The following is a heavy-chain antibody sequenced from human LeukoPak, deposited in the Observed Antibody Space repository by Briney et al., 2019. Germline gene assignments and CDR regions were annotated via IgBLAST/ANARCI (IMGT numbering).Heavy chain of an antibody. V-gene: IGHV1-69*13. J-gene: IGHJ4*02. Sequence: SVKVSCKASGGTFSSYAISWVRQAPGQGLEWMGGIIPIFGTANYAQKFQGRVTITADESTSTAYMELSSLRSEDTAVYYCARMMISGQAGYWGQGTLVTVPS. D-gene: IGHD3/OR15-3a*01. CDR3: ARMMISGQAGY. CDR1: GGTFSSYA. CDR2: IIPIFGTA.